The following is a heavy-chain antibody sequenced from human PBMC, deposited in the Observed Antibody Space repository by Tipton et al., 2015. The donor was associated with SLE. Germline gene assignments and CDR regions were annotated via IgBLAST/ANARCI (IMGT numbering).Heavy chain of an antibody. Sequence: SLRLSCSASGFTFNTYEMNWVRQAPGKGLEWVSYISSTGSTMYYAASVKGRFTISRDNARNSLYLQMDNLRPEDTAVYYCATRQGSGWYQSFDYWGQGSLVTVSS. CDR2: ISSTGSTM. V-gene: IGHV3-48*03. D-gene: IGHD6-19*01. CDR1: GFTFNTYE. CDR3: ATRQGSGWYQSFDY. J-gene: IGHJ4*02.